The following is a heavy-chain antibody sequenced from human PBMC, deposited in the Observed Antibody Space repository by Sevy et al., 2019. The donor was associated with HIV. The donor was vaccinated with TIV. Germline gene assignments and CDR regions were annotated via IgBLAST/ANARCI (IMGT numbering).Heavy chain of an antibody. Sequence: ASVKVSCKTSGGTFSGYSISWLRQAPGQGLEWMGGIIAISGTTNYLQRFQGRITITADVSTRTVYMELRSLRIEDTAIYFCARDRDRGYFDPWGQGTLVTVSS. CDR2: IIAISGTT. CDR1: GGTFSGYS. CDR3: ARDRDRGYFDP. V-gene: IGHV1-69*13. D-gene: IGHD6-13*01. J-gene: IGHJ5*02.